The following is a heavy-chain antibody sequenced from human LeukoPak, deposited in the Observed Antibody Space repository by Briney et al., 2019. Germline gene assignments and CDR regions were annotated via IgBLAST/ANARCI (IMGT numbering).Heavy chain of an antibody. Sequence: PGGSLRLSCAASGFTFSSYSMNWVRQAPGKGLEWVSSISSSSSYIYYADSVKGRFTISRDNAKNSLYLQMNSLRAEDTAVYYCARDGIAARRPIDYWGQGTLVTVSS. J-gene: IGHJ4*02. D-gene: IGHD6-6*01. CDR3: ARDGIAARRPIDY. CDR2: ISSSSSYI. CDR1: GFTFSSYS. V-gene: IGHV3-21*01.